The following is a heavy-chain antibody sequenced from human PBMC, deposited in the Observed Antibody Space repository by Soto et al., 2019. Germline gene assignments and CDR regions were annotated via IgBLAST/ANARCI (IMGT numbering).Heavy chain of an antibody. D-gene: IGHD2-15*01. V-gene: IGHV3-43*01. CDR2: ISWDGGST. CDR3: VKDITPGGQYYFDY. J-gene: IGHJ4*01. CDR1: GFTFGEHT. Sequence: PGGSLRLSCAASGFTFGEHTVHWVRQRPGKGLEWVSVISWDGGSTDYADSVKGRFTISRDSSNKSLYLQMSSLTIEDTAIYYCVKDITPGGQYYFDYWGHGTLVTVSS.